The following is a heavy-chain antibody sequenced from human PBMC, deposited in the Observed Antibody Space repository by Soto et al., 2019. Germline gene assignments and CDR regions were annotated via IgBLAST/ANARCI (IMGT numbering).Heavy chain of an antibody. CDR1: GDSISSGGYY. D-gene: IGHD5-18*01. Sequence: QVQLQESGPGLVKPSQTLSLTCTVSGDSISSGGYYWTWIRQHPGKGLEWIGNIYDSGTTYYNPSLKRRVTIPLDTAKNQFSLKLSSVTAADTAVYYCAREWIQLWFDYWGQGTLVTVSS. CDR3: AREWIQLWFDY. CDR2: IYDSGTT. V-gene: IGHV4-31*03. J-gene: IGHJ4*02.